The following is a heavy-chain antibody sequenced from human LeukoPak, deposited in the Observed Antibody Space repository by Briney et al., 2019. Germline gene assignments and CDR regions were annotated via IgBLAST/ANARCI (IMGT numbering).Heavy chain of an antibody. D-gene: IGHD1-26*01. J-gene: IGHJ4*02. V-gene: IGHV3-48*03. Sequence: GGSLRLSCAASGYTFSSYEMNWVRQAPGKGLEWVSFISISGSTIYYADSVKGRFTISRDNAKNSLYLQMNGLRAEDTAVYYCAGGLVGATRDDYFDYWGQGTLVTVSS. CDR1: GYTFSSYE. CDR3: AGGLVGATRDDYFDY. CDR2: ISISGSTI.